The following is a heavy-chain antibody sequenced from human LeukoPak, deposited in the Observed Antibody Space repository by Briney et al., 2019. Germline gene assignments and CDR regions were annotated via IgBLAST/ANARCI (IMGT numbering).Heavy chain of an antibody. CDR1: GGSISSGGYS. D-gene: IGHD5-18*01. V-gene: IGHV4-30-2*02. CDR2: IYHSGST. CDR3: ARWRTAMLTFDP. Sequence: NPSETLSLTCAVSGGSISSGGYSWSWIRQPPGKGLEWIGYIYHSGSTYYNPSLKSRVTISVDRSKNQFSLKLSSVTAADTAVYYCARWRTAMLTFDPWGQGTLVTVSS. J-gene: IGHJ5*02.